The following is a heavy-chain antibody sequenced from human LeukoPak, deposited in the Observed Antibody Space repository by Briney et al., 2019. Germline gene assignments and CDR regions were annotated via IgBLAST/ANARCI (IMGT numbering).Heavy chain of an antibody. CDR3: ARDLAVKGDRDAFDI. D-gene: IGHD3-16*01. CDR1: GFTFSSYS. J-gene: IGHJ3*02. CDR2: ISSGSAFI. V-gene: IGHV3-21*01. Sequence: GGSLRLSCTASGFTFSSYSMNWVRQAPGKGLEWVSSISSGSAFIYYADSVKGRFTISRDNAKKSLYLQMNSLRAEDTAVYYCARDLAVKGDRDAFDIWGQGTMVTVST.